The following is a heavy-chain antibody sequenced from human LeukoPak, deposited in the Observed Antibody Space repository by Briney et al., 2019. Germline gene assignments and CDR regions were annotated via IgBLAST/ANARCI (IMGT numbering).Heavy chain of an antibody. CDR2: ISGSGGSSGGDT. J-gene: IGHJ4*02. Sequence: GGSLRLSCAASGFTFSRSAMSWVRQAPGKGLEWVSNISGSGGSSGGDTYYADSVKGRFTISRDNSKSTLYLQMNSLRAEDTAVYYCAKSGYNRFDYWGQGTLVTVSS. V-gene: IGHV3-23*01. CDR3: AKSGYNRFDY. D-gene: IGHD5-24*01. CDR1: GFTFSRSA.